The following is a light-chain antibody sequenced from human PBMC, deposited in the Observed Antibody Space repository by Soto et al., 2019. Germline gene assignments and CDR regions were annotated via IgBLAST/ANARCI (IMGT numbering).Light chain of an antibody. CDR1: QSVSSD. CDR3: QQDNNWPPYT. CDR2: AAS. J-gene: IGKJ2*01. V-gene: IGKV3-15*01. Sequence: EIVMTQSPATLSVSPGERVTLSCRASQSVSSDLAWYQQKPGQAPRLLIYAASTRATGIPARFSGSGSGTEFTLTISSLHAEDFAVYYCQQDNNWPPYTFGQGTKLEIK.